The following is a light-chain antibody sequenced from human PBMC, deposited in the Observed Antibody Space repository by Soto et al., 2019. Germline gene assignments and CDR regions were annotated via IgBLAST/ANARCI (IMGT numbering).Light chain of an antibody. CDR3: AAWDDSLNGGV. CDR1: RSSIGSNT. Sequence: QSVLTQPPSASGTPGQRVTISCSGSRSSIGSNTVNWYQQLPGTAPKLLIYSNNQRPSGVPDRFSGSKSGTSASLAISGLQSEDEADYYCAAWDDSLNGGVFGGGTKLTVL. J-gene: IGLJ3*02. V-gene: IGLV1-44*01. CDR2: SNN.